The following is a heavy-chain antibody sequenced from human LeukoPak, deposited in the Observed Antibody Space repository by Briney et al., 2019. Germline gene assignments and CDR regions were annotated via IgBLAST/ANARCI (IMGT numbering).Heavy chain of an antibody. CDR2: IYYSGST. V-gene: IGHV4-59*08. J-gene: IGHJ6*03. CDR1: GGSISSYY. Sequence: SETLSLTCTVSGGSISSYYWSWIRQPPGKGLEWIGYIYYSGSTNYNPSLKSRVTISVDTSKNQFFLKLSSVTAADTAVYYCARSCSSTSCYTGAYYYYMDVWGKGTTVTVSS. D-gene: IGHD2-2*02. CDR3: ARSCSSTSCYTGAYYYYMDV.